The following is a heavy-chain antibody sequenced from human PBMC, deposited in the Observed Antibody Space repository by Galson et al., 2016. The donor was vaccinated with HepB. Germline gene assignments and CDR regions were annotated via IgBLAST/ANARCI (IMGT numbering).Heavy chain of an antibody. V-gene: IGHV3-33*01. Sequence: SLRLSCAASGFSFSNYGMHWVRQAPGKGLEWVAIIWYDGSKTYYADSMRSRSTISRDNSNNTLYLQMDSLRTEDTAVYFCVRDGSSAWYFDYWGQGTLVTVAS. D-gene: IGHD6-19*01. J-gene: IGHJ4*02. CDR1: GFSFSNYG. CDR2: IWYDGSKT. CDR3: VRDGSSAWYFDY.